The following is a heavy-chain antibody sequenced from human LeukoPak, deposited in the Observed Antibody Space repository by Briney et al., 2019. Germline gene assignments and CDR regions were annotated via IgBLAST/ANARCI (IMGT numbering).Heavy chain of an antibody. J-gene: IGHJ5*02. Sequence: ASVKVSCKASGYTFTGYYMHWVRQAPGQGLEWMGWINPNSGGTNYAQKFQGRVTMTRDTSISTAYMDLSRLKSDDTPVYYCARAHYYGSGCYYKFVDNWFDPWGQGTLVTVSS. CDR3: ARAHYYGSGCYYKFVDNWFDP. CDR1: GYTFTGYY. CDR2: INPNSGGT. D-gene: IGHD3-10*01. V-gene: IGHV1-2*02.